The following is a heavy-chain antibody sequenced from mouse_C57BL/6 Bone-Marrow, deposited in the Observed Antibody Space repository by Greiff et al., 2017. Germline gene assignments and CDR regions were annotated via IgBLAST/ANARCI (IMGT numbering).Heavy chain of an antibody. CDR2: IHPNSGST. Sequence: QVQLQQPGAELVKPGASVKLSCKASGYTFTSYWMHWVKQRPGQGLEWIGMIHPNSGSTNYNEKFKSKGTLTVDKSSSTSYMQLSNLTSEHSAVYYCAREVITTVPFAYWSQGTLVTVSA. CDR3: AREVITTVPFAY. D-gene: IGHD1-1*01. J-gene: IGHJ3*01. V-gene: IGHV1-64*01. CDR1: GYTFTSYW.